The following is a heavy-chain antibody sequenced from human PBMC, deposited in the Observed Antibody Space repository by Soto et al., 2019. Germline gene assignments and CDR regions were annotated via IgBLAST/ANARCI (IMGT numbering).Heavy chain of an antibody. D-gene: IGHD1-26*01. V-gene: IGHV4-34*12. CDR3: ARQRPTDGRWEFANYYGMDV. CDR2: IIHSEST. Sequence: SETLSLPCAVYGGSFSAYDWSWVRQPPGKGLEWIGEIIHSESTKYNPSLKSRVTISVDTSKNQFSLKLSSVTAADTAVYYCARQRPTDGRWEFANYYGMDVWGQGTPVTVSS. CDR1: GGSFSAYD. J-gene: IGHJ6*02.